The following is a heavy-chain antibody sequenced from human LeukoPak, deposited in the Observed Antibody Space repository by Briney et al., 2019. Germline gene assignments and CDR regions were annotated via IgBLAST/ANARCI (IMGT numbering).Heavy chain of an antibody. J-gene: IGHJ4*02. D-gene: IGHD3-10*01. CDR3: ASGFRGPPYFDY. Sequence: SETLSLTCTVSGGSISSYYWSWIRQPPGKGLEWIGYIYYSGSTNYNPSLKSRVTISVDTSRNQFSLKLSSVTAADTAVYYCASGFRGPPYFDYWGQGTLVTVSS. CDR1: GGSISSYY. V-gene: IGHV4-59*01. CDR2: IYYSGST.